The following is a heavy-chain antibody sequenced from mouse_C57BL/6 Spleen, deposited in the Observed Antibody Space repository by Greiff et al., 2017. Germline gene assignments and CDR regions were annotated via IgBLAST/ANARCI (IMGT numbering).Heavy chain of an antibody. J-gene: IGHJ4*01. D-gene: IGHD1-1*01. CDR3: ARSYYYGNYYAMDY. CDR1: GYTFTDYN. Sequence: VQLKQSGPELVKPGASVKMSCKASGYTFTDYNMHWVKQSHGKSLEWIGYINPNNGGTSYNQKFKGKATLTVNKSSSTAYMELRSLTSEDSAVYYCARSYYYGNYYAMDYWGQGTSVTVSS. V-gene: IGHV1-22*01. CDR2: INPNNGGT.